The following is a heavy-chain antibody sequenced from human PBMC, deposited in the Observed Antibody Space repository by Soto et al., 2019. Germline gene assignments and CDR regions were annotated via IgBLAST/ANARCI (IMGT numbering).Heavy chain of an antibody. Sequence: GGSLRLSCTGFGFTFGDYAMSWFRQAPGKGLQWVGFIRSKAYGGTTEYAASVKGRFTISRDDSKSIAYLQMNSLKTEDTAVYYCSRDRAPYYDTSAQDYWGQGTLVTVSS. V-gene: IGHV3-49*03. CDR2: IRSKAYGGTT. CDR3: SRDRAPYYDTSAQDY. J-gene: IGHJ4*02. CDR1: GFTFGDYA. D-gene: IGHD3-22*01.